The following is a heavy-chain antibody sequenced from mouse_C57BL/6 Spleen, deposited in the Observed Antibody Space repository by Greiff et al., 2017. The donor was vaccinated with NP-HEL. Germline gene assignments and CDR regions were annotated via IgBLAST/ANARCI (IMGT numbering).Heavy chain of an antibody. CDR3: ASNYGRSPLDY. V-gene: IGHV14-2*01. D-gene: IGHD1-1*02. Sequence: VQLKQSGAELVKPGASVKLSCTASGFNIKDYYMHWVKQRTEQGLEWIGRIDPEDGETKYAPKFQGKATITADTSSNKAYLQLSNLTSEDTAVYYCASNYGRSPLDYWGQGTTLTVSS. CDR1: GFNIKDYY. CDR2: IDPEDGET. J-gene: IGHJ2*01.